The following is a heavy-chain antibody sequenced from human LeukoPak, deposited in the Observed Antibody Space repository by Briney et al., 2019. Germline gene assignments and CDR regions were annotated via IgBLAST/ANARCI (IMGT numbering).Heavy chain of an antibody. Sequence: GGSLRLSCAASGFTFSSYSMNWVRQAPGKGLEWVSSISGSSSYIYYADSVKGRFTISRDNAKNSLYLQMNSLRAEDTAVYYCARELPPYYDILTGPHGYWGQGTLVTVSS. CDR2: ISGSSSYI. J-gene: IGHJ4*02. V-gene: IGHV3-21*01. CDR3: ARELPPYYDILTGPHGY. D-gene: IGHD3-9*01. CDR1: GFTFSSYS.